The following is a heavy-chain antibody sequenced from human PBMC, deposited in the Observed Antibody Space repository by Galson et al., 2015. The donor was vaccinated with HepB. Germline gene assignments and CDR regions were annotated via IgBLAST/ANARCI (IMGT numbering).Heavy chain of an antibody. Sequence: SLRLSCAASGFTFSSYAMSWVRQAPGKGLEWVSAISGSGGSTYYADSVKGRFTISRDNSKNTLYLQMNSLRAEDTAVYYCARDFGSGNGHYYYGMDVWGQGTTVTVSS. J-gene: IGHJ6*02. CDR3: ARDFGSGNGHYYYGMDV. CDR2: ISGSGGST. D-gene: IGHD3-10*01. CDR1: GFTFSSYA. V-gene: IGHV3-23*01.